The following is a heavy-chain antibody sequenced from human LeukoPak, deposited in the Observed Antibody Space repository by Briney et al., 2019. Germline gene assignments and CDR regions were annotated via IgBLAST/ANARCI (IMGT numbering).Heavy chain of an antibody. V-gene: IGHV3-7*01. CDR2: IKQDGSEK. Sequence: AGGSLRLSCAASGFTFSSYWMSWVRQAPGKGLEWVANIKQDGSEKFYVDSVKGRFTISRDNAKNSLYLQMNSLRAEDTAVYYCARAKAGYYYYYMDVWGKGTTVTVSS. CDR3: ARAKAGYYYYYMDV. CDR1: GFTFSSYW. J-gene: IGHJ6*03.